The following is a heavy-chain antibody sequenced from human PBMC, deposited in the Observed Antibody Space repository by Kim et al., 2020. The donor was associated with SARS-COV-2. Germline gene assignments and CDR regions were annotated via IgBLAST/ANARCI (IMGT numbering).Heavy chain of an antibody. V-gene: IGHV3-21*01. J-gene: IGHJ4*02. Sequence: DSVKGRFTTSRDNAKNSRYLQMDSLRAEDAAVYYCARDVLVTDFTGRVDDYWGQGILVTVSS. D-gene: IGHD3-10*01. CDR3: ARDVLVTDFTGRVDDY.